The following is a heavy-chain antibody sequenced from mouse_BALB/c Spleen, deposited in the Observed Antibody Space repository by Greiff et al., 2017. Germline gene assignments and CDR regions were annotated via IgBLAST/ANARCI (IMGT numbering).Heavy chain of an antibody. J-gene: IGHJ4*01. D-gene: IGHD2-3*01. V-gene: IGHV5-17*02. Sequence: EVQRVESGGGLVQPGGSRKLSCAASGFTFSSFGMHWVRQAPEKGLEWVAYISSGSSTIYYADTVKGRFTISRDNPKNTLFLQMTSLRSEDTAMYYCARFYDGYYAMDYWGQGTSVTVSS. CDR2: ISSGSSTI. CDR3: ARFYDGYYAMDY. CDR1: GFTFSSFG.